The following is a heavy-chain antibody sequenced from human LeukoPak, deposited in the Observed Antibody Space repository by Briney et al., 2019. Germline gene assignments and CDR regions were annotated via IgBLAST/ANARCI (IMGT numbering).Heavy chain of an antibody. D-gene: IGHD1-1*01. Sequence: GASVKVSCKASGYTFTSYAMHWVRQAPGQRLAWMGWINAGNGNTKYSQKFQGRVTITRDTSASTAYMELSSLRSEDTAVYYCARGRYPYHYYGMDVWGQGTTVTVSS. V-gene: IGHV1-3*01. CDR1: GYTFTSYA. CDR3: ARGRYPYHYYGMDV. J-gene: IGHJ6*02. CDR2: INAGNGNT.